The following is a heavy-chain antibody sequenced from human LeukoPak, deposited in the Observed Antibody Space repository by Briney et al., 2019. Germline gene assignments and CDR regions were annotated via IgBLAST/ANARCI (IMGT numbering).Heavy chain of an antibody. D-gene: IGHD2-21*01. Sequence: TGGSLRLSCAASGFPFSSYNMNWVRQAPGKGLEWVSSISSRSGDIYYADSVKGRFTISRDNAKNSLYLQMNSLRAEDTAVYYCARGGEHFDYWGQGTLVTVSS. J-gene: IGHJ4*02. CDR2: ISSRSGDI. CDR3: ARGGEHFDY. V-gene: IGHV3-21*01. CDR1: GFPFSSYN.